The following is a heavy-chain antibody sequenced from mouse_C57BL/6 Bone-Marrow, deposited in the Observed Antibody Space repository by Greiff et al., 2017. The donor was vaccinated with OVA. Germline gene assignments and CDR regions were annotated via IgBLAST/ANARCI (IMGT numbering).Heavy chain of an antibody. Sequence: EVKLMESGGGLVQSGRSLRLSCATSGFTFSDFYMEWVRQAPGKGLEWIAASRNKANDYTTEYSASVKGRFIVSRDTSQSILYLQMNAPRAEDTAIYYCARDDYYWYFDVWGTGTTVTVSS. V-gene: IGHV7-1*01. CDR2: SRNKANDYTT. CDR1: GFTFSDFY. J-gene: IGHJ1*03. CDR3: ARDDYYWYFDV.